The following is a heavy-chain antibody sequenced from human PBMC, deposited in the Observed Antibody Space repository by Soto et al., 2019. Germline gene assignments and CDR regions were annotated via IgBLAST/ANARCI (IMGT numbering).Heavy chain of an antibody. CDR3: ARDNDLDRDGPFDY. Sequence: EVQLVESGGGSVQPGRSLRLSCEASGFSFDDYGMHWVRQGPGKGLEWVSGISWDSGDIYYVDSVKGRFTTSRDNAKKSLYLQMNSLRTEDTALYYCARDNDLDRDGPFDYWGQGILVTVSS. V-gene: IGHV3-9*01. CDR1: GFSFDDYG. J-gene: IGHJ4*02. D-gene: IGHD2-2*03. CDR2: ISWDSGDI.